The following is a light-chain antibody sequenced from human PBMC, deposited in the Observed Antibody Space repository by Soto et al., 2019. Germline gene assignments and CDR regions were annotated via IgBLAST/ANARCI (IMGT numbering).Light chain of an antibody. J-gene: IGKJ1*01. CDR3: QQYGSSPRT. Sequence: EIVLTQSPGTLSLSPGERATLSCRASQTVTSNYLAWYQQKPGQAPRLLIYGASGRATGIPDRFSGSGSGTDFTLTISRVETEDFAVYSCQQYGSSPRTFGHGTKVDIK. CDR1: QTVTSNY. V-gene: IGKV3-20*01. CDR2: GAS.